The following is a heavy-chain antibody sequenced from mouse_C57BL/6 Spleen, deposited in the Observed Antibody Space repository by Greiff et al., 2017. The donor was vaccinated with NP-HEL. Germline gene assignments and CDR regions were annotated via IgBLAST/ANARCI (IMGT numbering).Heavy chain of an antibody. J-gene: IGHJ4*01. CDR3: VRQRYDVGNAMDY. CDR1: GFSFNTYA. CDR2: IRSKSNNYAT. V-gene: IGHV10-1*01. Sequence: EVKLQESGGGLVQPKGSLKLSCAASGFSFNTYAMNWVRQAPGKGLEWVARIRSKSNNYATYYADSVKDRFTISRDDSESMLYLQMNNLKTEDTAMYYCVRQRYDVGNAMDYWGQGTSVTVSS. D-gene: IGHD2-12*01.